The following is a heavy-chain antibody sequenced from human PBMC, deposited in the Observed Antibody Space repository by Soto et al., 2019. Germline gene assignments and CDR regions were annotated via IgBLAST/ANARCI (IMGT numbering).Heavy chain of an antibody. CDR2: INAGNGNT. CDR1: GYTFTSYA. V-gene: IGHV1-3*01. J-gene: IGHJ4*02. D-gene: IGHD3-22*01. CDR3: ARENNYDSSGPWAPDY. Sequence: QVPLVQSGAEVKKPGASVKVSCKASGYTFTSYAMHWVRQAPGQRLEWMGWINAGNGNTKYSQKFQGRVTITRDTSASTAYMELSSLRSEDTAVYYCARENNYDSSGPWAPDYWGQGTLVTVSS.